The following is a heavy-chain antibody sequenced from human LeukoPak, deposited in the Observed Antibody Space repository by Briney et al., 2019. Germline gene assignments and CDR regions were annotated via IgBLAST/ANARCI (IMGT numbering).Heavy chain of an antibody. CDR2: SSAYNGNT. CDR1: GYSFTNFG. CDR3: VRDLGVDTSMIFFDF. Sequence: ASVKVSCKASGYSFTNFGISWVRQAPGQGLEWMGWSSAYNGNTNYVQKFQGRATMTTDTSTSTAYMELRSLRSDDTAVFYCVRDLGVDTSMIFFDFWGQGTLVTVSS. V-gene: IGHV1-18*01. J-gene: IGHJ4*02. D-gene: IGHD5-18*01.